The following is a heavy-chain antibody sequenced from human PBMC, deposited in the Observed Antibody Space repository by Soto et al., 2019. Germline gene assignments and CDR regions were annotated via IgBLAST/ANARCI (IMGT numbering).Heavy chain of an antibody. Sequence: QVQLQPWGAGLLKPSETLSITCAVYGGSFSGYYWTWIRRPRGTGLEWIGEINHSGSTNYNPSLKSRGTISVDTSKNQFSLNLTSVTAADTAVYYCARDKITGLFDYWGQGTLVTVSS. CDR3: ARDKITGLFDY. D-gene: IGHD2-8*02. CDR1: GGSFSGYY. J-gene: IGHJ4*02. CDR2: INHSGST. V-gene: IGHV4-34*01.